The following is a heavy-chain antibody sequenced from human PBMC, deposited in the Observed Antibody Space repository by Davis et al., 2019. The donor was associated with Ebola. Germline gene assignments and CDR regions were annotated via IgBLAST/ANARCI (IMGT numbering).Heavy chain of an antibody. CDR3: ARSYSNNRIDY. J-gene: IGHJ4*02. D-gene: IGHD4-11*01. CDR1: GGSISSYY. V-gene: IGHV4-59*01. CDR2: IYYSGST. Sequence: PSETLSLTCTVSGGSISSYYWSWIRQPPGKGLEWIGYIYYSGSTNYNPSLKSRVTISVDTSKNQFSLKLSSVTAADTAVYYCARSYSNNRIDYWGQGTLVTVSS.